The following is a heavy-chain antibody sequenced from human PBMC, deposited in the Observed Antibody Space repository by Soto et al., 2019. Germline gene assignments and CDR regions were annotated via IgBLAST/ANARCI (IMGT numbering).Heavy chain of an antibody. CDR1: GFTFGEYG. CDR2: ISWNSGTI. J-gene: IGHJ6*02. V-gene: IGHV3-9*01. D-gene: IGHD2-21*02. Sequence: PGGSLRLSCGASGFTFGEYGMHWVRQAPGKGLEWVSGISWNSGTIGYADSVKGRFTISRDNAKNSLYLQMSSLRAEDTAMYYCASSYCGGNCYSNLPLDYYYYGMDVWGQGTTVTVSS. CDR3: ASSYCGGNCYSNLPLDYYYYGMDV.